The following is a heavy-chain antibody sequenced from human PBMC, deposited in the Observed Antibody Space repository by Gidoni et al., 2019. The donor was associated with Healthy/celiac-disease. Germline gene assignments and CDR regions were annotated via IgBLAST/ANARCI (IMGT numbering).Heavy chain of an antibody. CDR1: GYSFTSYW. D-gene: IGHD3-10*01. V-gene: IGHV5-51*01. CDR2: IYPGDSDT. CDR3: ARFGAGPGLAASTLGDY. J-gene: IGHJ4*02. Sequence: EVQLVQSGAEVKKPGESLQISCKGSGYSFTSYWIGWVRQMPGKGLEWLGIIYPGDSDTRYSPSFQGQVTISADKSISTAYLQWSSLKASDTAMYYCARFGAGPGLAASTLGDYWGQGTLVTVSS.